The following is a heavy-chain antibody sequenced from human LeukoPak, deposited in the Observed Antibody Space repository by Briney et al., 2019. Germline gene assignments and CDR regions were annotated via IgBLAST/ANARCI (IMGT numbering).Heavy chain of an antibody. CDR3: ARMGYAVGATEGALDY. D-gene: IGHD1-26*01. V-gene: IGHV3-13*01. Sequence: GGSLRLSCAASGFTFSSYDMHWVRQATGKGLEWVSAIGTAGDTYYPGSVKGRFTISRENAKNSLYLQMNSLRAGDTAVYYCARMGYAVGATEGALDYWGQGTLVTVSS. J-gene: IGHJ4*02. CDR2: IGTAGDT. CDR1: GFTFSSYD.